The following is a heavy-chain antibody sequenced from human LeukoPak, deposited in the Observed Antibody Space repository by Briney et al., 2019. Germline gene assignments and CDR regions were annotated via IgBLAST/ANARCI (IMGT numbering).Heavy chain of an antibody. J-gene: IGHJ3*02. V-gene: IGHV1-69*06. CDR1: GGTFSSYA. CDR2: IIPIFGTA. CDR3: ARKGADYYDNPEDDAFDI. Sequence: GASVKVSCKASGGTFSSYAISWVRQAPGRGLEWMGGIIPIFGTANYAQKFQGRVTITADKSTSTAYMELSSLRSEDTAVYYCARKGADYYDNPEDDAFDIWGQGTMVTVSS. D-gene: IGHD3-22*01.